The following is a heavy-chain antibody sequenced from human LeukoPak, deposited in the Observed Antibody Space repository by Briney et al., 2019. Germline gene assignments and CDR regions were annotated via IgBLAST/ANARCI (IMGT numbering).Heavy chain of an antibody. Sequence: GSSVKVSCKASGGTFSSYAISWVRHAPGQGLEWMGRIIPIFGTANYAQKFQGRVTITTDESTSTAYMELSSLRSEDTAVYYCARDRIVGARPNGAFDIWGQGTMVTVSS. J-gene: IGHJ3*02. CDR2: IIPIFGTA. V-gene: IGHV1-69*05. CDR1: GGTFSSYA. CDR3: ARDRIVGARPNGAFDI. D-gene: IGHD1-26*01.